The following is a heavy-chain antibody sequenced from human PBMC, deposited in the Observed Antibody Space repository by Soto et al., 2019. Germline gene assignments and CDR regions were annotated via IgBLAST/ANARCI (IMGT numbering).Heavy chain of an antibody. CDR2: ISGSGGST. CDR1: GFTFSSYA. J-gene: IGHJ4*02. CDR3: AKARYDFWSGYYPPPGY. Sequence: GGSLRLSCAASGFTFSSYAMSWVRQAPGKGLEWVSAISGSGGSTYYADSVKGRFTISRDNSKNTLYLQMNSLRAEDTAVYYCAKARYDFWSGYYPPPGYWGQGTLVTVSS. V-gene: IGHV3-23*01. D-gene: IGHD3-3*01.